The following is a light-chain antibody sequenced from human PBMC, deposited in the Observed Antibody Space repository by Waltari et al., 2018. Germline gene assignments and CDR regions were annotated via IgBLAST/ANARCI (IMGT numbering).Light chain of an antibody. CDR2: FND. CDR3: QSYDSSLNSVV. J-gene: IGLJ2*01. V-gene: IGLV1-40*01. Sequence: QSVLTQPPSVSGAPGQNVTISCTGSNSNIGASHYVHWYQQFPGTAPKLLISFNDKRPAGVPARFSASKSGASASLAITGLQTEDEADYHCQSYDSSLNSVVFGGGTKLTVL. CDR1: NSNIGASHY.